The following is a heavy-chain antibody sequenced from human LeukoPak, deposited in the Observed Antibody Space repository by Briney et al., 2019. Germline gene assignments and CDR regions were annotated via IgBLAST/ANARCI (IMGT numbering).Heavy chain of an antibody. Sequence: SGGSLRLSCAASGFTFSSYAMSWVRQAPGKGLEWVSAISGSGGSTYYADSVKGRFTISRDDSKNTLYLQMISLRAEDTAVYYCAKDNNYYLDYWGQGTLVTVSS. CDR1: GFTFSSYA. J-gene: IGHJ4*02. D-gene: IGHD1-1*01. CDR2: ISGSGGST. CDR3: AKDNNYYLDY. V-gene: IGHV3-23*01.